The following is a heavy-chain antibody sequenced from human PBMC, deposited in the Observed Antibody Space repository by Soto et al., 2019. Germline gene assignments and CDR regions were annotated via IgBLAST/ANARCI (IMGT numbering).Heavy chain of an antibody. Sequence: QVQLVESGGGVVQPGRSLRLSCAASGFTFSSYGMLWVRQAPGKGLEWVAVIWYDGSNKYYADSVKGRFTISRDNSKNTLYLQMNSLRAEDTAVYYCARDTTDTAMAYWGQGTLVTVSS. CDR1: GFTFSSYG. CDR3: ARDTTDTAMAY. CDR2: IWYDGSNK. J-gene: IGHJ4*02. D-gene: IGHD5-18*01. V-gene: IGHV3-33*01.